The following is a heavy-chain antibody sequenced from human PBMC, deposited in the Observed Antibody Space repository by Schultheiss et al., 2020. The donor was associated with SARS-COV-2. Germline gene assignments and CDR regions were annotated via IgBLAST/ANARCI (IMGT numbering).Heavy chain of an antibody. Sequence: SETLSLTCTVSGGSISSYYWSWIRQPAGKGLEWIGRIYTSGSTYYNPSLKSRVTISVDTSKNQFSLKLTSVTAADTAVYYCARDKVRTTVTTKYYYGMDVWGQGTTVTVSS. V-gene: IGHV4-4*07. D-gene: IGHD4-17*01. CDR3: ARDKVRTTVTTKYYYGMDV. J-gene: IGHJ6*02. CDR1: GGSISSYY. CDR2: IYTSGST.